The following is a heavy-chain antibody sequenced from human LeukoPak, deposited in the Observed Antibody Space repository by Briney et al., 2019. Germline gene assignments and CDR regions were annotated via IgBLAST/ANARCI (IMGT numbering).Heavy chain of an antibody. V-gene: IGHV3-23*01. CDR3: AKVRTTVTYYYYYYMDV. J-gene: IGHJ6*03. CDR1: GFIFSSYW. Sequence: GGSLRLSCAASGFIFSSYWVSWVRQAPGKGLEWVSAISGSGGSTYYADSVKGRFTISRDNSKNTLYLQMNSLRAEDTAVYYCAKVRTTVTYYYYYYMDVWGKGTTVTVSS. D-gene: IGHD4-11*01. CDR2: ISGSGGST.